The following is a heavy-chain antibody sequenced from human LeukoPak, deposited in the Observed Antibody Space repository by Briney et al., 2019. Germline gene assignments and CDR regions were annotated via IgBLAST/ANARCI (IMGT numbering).Heavy chain of an antibody. Sequence: GGSLRLSCAASGFTFSSYGMHWVRQAPGKGLEWVAFIRYDGSNKYYADSVKGRFTISRDNSKNTLYLQMNSLRAEDTAVYYCAIPPDYYGSGSYRDYWGQGTLVTVSS. CDR1: GFTFSSYG. CDR2: IRYDGSNK. V-gene: IGHV3-30*02. J-gene: IGHJ4*02. D-gene: IGHD3-10*01. CDR3: AIPPDYYGSGSYRDY.